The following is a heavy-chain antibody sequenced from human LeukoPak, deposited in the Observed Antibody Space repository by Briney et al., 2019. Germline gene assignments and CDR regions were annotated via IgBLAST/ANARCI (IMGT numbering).Heavy chain of an antibody. D-gene: IGHD3-10*01. CDR2: INHSGST. J-gene: IGHJ4*02. Sequence: SETLSLTCAVYGGSFSGYYWSWIRQPPGKGLEWIGEINHSGSTNYNPSLKSRVTISVDTSKNQFSLKLSSVTAADTAVYYCARELDYYGSGSYFYWGQGTLVTVSP. CDR3: ARELDYYGSGSYFY. CDR1: GGSFSGYY. V-gene: IGHV4-34*01.